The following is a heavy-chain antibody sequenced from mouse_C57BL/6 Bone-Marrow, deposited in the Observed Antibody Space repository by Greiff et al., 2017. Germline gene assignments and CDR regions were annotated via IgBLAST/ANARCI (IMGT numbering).Heavy chain of an antibody. CDR2: IWWDDDK. CDR3: ARMGYSNYVLFAY. CDR1: GFSLSTFGMG. Sequence: QVTLKVCGPGILQPSQTLSLTCSFSGFSLSTFGMGVGWIRQPSGKGLEWLAHIWWDDDKYYNPALKSRLTISKDTSKNQVFLKIANVYTADTATYYCARMGYSNYVLFAYWGQGTLVTVSA. V-gene: IGHV8-8*01. D-gene: IGHD2-5*01. J-gene: IGHJ3*01.